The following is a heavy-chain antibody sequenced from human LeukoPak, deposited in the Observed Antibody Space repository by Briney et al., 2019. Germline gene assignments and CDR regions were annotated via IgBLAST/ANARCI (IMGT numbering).Heavy chain of an antibody. V-gene: IGHV3-66*01. CDR3: AKDGQYSSSWQDQIDY. CDR1: GFTVDNNY. CDR2: IYAGGST. J-gene: IGHJ4*02. Sequence: GGSLRLSCAASGFTVDNNYMSWVRQAPGKGMEWVSVIYAGGSTYYADSVKDRFTIYREKSKKTQYLQRNSMRPDDTAVYYCAKDGQYSSSWQDQIDYWGQGTLVTVSS. D-gene: IGHD6-13*01.